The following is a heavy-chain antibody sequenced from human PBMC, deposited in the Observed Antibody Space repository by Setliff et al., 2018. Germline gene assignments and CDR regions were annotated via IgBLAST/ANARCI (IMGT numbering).Heavy chain of an antibody. Sequence: PGESLKISCEGSGYDFATYWIGWVRQMPGKGLEWMGLIFPGDSDTRYSPSFQGQVTISVDRSLNTAYLQWRSLKASDSAMYYCARLPGGNSETWFDPRGQGTPVTVSS. CDR3: ARLPGGNSETWFDP. J-gene: IGHJ5*02. D-gene: IGHD2-21*01. V-gene: IGHV5-51*01. CDR1: GYDFATYW. CDR2: IFPGDSDT.